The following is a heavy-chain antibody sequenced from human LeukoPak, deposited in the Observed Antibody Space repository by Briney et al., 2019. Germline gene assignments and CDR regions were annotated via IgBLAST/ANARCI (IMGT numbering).Heavy chain of an antibody. CDR2: IIPILGIA. V-gene: IGHV1-69*04. D-gene: IGHD2-2*01. J-gene: IGHJ3*02. CDR3: ASEIVAVPAAMWGDAFDI. Sequence: SVKVSCKASGGTFSSYAISRVRQAPGQGLEWMGRIIPILGIANYAQKFQGRVTITADKSTSTAYMELSSLRSEDTAVYYCASEIVAVPAAMWGDAFDIWGQGTMVTVSS. CDR1: GGTFSSYA.